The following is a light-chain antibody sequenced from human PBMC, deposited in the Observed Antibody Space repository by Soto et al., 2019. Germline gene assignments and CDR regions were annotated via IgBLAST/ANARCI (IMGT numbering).Light chain of an antibody. Sequence: DIQMTQSPSTLSASVGDRVTITCRASQSISSWLAWYQQKPGKAPKVLIYDASSLESGVPSRFSGSGSGTEFTLTISSLQPDDFATYYCQQYDDYPRTFGQGTKVEIK. J-gene: IGKJ1*01. V-gene: IGKV1-5*01. CDR3: QQYDDYPRT. CDR1: QSISSW. CDR2: DAS.